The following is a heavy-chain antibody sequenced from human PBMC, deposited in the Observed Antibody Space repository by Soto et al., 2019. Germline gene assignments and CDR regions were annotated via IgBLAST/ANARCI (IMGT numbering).Heavy chain of an antibody. Sequence: SVKVSCKASGGTFSSYAISWVRQAPGQGLEWMGGIIPIFGTANYAQKFQGRVTITADKSTSTAYMELSSLRSEDTAVYYCARFAPVGATKVDAFDIWSQGTMVPAS. CDR2: IIPIFGTA. D-gene: IGHD1-26*01. V-gene: IGHV1-69*06. CDR1: GGTFSSYA. CDR3: ARFAPVGATKVDAFDI. J-gene: IGHJ3*02.